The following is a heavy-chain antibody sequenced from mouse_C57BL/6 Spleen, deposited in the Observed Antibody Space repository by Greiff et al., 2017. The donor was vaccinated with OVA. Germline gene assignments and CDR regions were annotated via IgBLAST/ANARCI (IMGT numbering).Heavy chain of an antibody. CDR1: GYTFTDYY. V-gene: IGHV1-26*01. Sequence: VQLQQSGPELVKPGASVKISCKASGYTFTDYYMNWVKQSHGKSLEWIGDINPNNGGTSYNQKFKGKATLTVEKSSTTAYMPVGGLASEDSAIYDYARDSTVEGHWGQGTTLTVSS. CDR3: ARDSTVEGH. J-gene: IGHJ2*01. D-gene: IGHD1-1*01. CDR2: INPNNGGT.